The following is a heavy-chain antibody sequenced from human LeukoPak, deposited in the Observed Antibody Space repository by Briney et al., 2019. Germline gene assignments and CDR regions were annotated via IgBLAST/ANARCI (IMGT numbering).Heavy chain of an antibody. CDR2: INHSGST. D-gene: IGHD2-15*01. Sequence: PSETLSLTCAVYGGSFSGYYWSWIRQPPGKGLEWIGEINHSGSTNYNPSLKSRVTISVDTSKNQFSLKLSSVTAADTAVYYCARGRVTLLGVHAFDIWGQGTMVTVSS. J-gene: IGHJ3*02. CDR3: ARGRVTLLGVHAFDI. CDR1: GGSFSGYY. V-gene: IGHV4-34*01.